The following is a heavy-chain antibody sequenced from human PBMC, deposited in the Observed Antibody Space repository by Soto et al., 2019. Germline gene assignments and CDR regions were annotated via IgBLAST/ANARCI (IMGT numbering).Heavy chain of an antibody. V-gene: IGHV3-30*03. CDR1: GFTFSSYG. J-gene: IGHJ4*02. Sequence: QVQLVESGGGVVQPGRSLRLSCAASGFTFSSYGMHWVRQAPGKGLEWVAVISYDGSNKYYADSVKGRFTISRDNSKNTLYMQMSSLRAEDTAVFYCATDKVPVVVAASCDYWGQGTLVTVSS. CDR2: ISYDGSNK. D-gene: IGHD2-15*01. CDR3: ATDKVPVVVAASCDY.